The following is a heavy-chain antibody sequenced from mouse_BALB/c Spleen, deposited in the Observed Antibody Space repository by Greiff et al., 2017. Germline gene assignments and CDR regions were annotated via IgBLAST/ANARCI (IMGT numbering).Heavy chain of an antibody. Sequence: EVQLVESGGGLVQPGGSLRLSCATSGFTFTDYYMSWVRQPPGKALEWLGFIRNKANGYTTEYSASVKGRFTISRDNSQSILYLQMNTLRAEDSATYYCARDEGSYDGPTYYAMDYWGQGTSVTVSS. D-gene: IGHD2-3*01. CDR1: GFTFTDYY. V-gene: IGHV7-3*02. CDR3: ARDEGSYDGPTYYAMDY. J-gene: IGHJ4*01. CDR2: IRNKANGYTT.